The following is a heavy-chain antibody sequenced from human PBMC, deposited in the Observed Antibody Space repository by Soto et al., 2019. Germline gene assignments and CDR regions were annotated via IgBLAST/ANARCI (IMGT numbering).Heavy chain of an antibody. J-gene: IGHJ4*02. CDR3: ARGWQLVPFDY. CDR2: INHSGST. D-gene: IGHD6-13*01. V-gene: IGHV4-34*01. CDR1: GGSFSAYY. Sequence: QVQLQQWGAGLLKPSETLSLTCAVYGGSFSAYYWSWIRQPPGKGLEWIGEINHSGSTNYNPSLTSRVTISLDTSKNQFSLKLTSVTAADTAVYYCARGWQLVPFDYWGQGTLVTVSS.